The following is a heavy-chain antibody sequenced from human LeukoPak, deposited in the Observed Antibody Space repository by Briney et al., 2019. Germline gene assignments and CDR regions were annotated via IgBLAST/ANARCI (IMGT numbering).Heavy chain of an antibody. Sequence: PSETLSLTCTVPGGSISGYYWSWIRQPPGKGLEWIGYIYNSGSINYNPSLKSRVNISVDTSKNQFSLRLTSVSAADTAVYYCARGFDSKSTYFDYWGQGTLLTVSS. V-gene: IGHV4-59*01. CDR3: ARGFDSKSTYFDY. CDR1: GGSISGYY. J-gene: IGHJ4*02. D-gene: IGHD5-12*01. CDR2: IYNSGSI.